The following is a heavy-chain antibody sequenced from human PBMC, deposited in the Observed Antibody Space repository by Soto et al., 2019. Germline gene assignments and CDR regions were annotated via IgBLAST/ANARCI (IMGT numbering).Heavy chain of an antibody. CDR2: ISYDGSNK. V-gene: IGHV3-30*18. J-gene: IGHJ4*02. CDR3: AKQFNVSDGYHFDY. D-gene: IGHD5-18*01. Sequence: QVQLVESGGGVVQPGRSLRLSCAASGFTFSSYGMHWVRQAPGKGLEWVAVISYDGSNKYYADSVKGRFTISRDNSKNTLYLQMNSLRAEDTAVYYCAKQFNVSDGYHFDYWGQGTLVTVSS. CDR1: GFTFSSYG.